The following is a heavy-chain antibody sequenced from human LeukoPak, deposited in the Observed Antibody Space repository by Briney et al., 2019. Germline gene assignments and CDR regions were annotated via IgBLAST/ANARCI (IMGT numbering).Heavy chain of an antibody. Sequence: SETLSLTCTVSGGSISSYYWSWIRQPPGKGLEWIGYIYYSGSTNYNPSLKSRVTISVDTSKNQFSLKLSSVTAADTAVYYCASTYYDFWSGYSSGYFDYWGQGTLVTVSS. D-gene: IGHD3-3*01. CDR2: IYYSGST. V-gene: IGHV4-59*01. CDR1: GGSISSYY. CDR3: ASTYYDFWSGYSSGYFDY. J-gene: IGHJ4*02.